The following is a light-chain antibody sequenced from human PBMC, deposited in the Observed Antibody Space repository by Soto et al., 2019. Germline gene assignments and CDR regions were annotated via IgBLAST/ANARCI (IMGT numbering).Light chain of an antibody. CDR3: QQRSNWPPLT. V-gene: IGKV3-11*02. Sequence: EIVLTQSPATLSLSPGERATLSCRASQSVSSYLAWYQQKPGQPPRLLIYDASNRATGIPARFSGSGSGRDFTLTISSLEPEDFAVYYCQQRSNWPPLTFGGGTKVEIK. CDR2: DAS. CDR1: QSVSSY. J-gene: IGKJ4*01.